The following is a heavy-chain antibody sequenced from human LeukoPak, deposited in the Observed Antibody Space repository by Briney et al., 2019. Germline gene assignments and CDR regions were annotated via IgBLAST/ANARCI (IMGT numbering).Heavy chain of an antibody. CDR1: GGSISSSNW. CDR3: ASGREGAFDY. Sequence: TSGTLSLTCAVSGGSISSSNWWSWVRQPPGKGLEWIGEIYHSGSTNYNPSLKSRVTISVDTSKNQFSLKLSSVTAADTAVYYCASGREGAFDYWGQGTLVTVSS. CDR2: IYHSGST. V-gene: IGHV4-4*02. D-gene: IGHD3-16*01. J-gene: IGHJ4*02.